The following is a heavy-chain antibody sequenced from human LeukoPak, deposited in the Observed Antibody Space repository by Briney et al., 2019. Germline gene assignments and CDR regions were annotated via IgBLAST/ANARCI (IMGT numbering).Heavy chain of an antibody. Sequence: SETLSLTCSVSGGYIITSDHYWGWIRQPPGKGLEWIGSIYYTGSTSTNPFFQSRVTLSVDTSKNQFSLNLTSVTAADTAVYYCARERYYYGGKTWFDPWGQGTLVTVSS. D-gene: IGHD4-23*01. CDR3: ARERYYYGGKTWFDP. V-gene: IGHV4-39*07. CDR1: GGYIITSDHY. CDR2: IYYTGST. J-gene: IGHJ5*02.